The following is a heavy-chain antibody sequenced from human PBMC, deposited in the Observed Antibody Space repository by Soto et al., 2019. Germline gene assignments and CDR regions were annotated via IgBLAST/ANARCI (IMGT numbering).Heavy chain of an antibody. CDR1: GYTFTSYG. J-gene: IGHJ6*02. CDR2: ISAYNGNT. V-gene: IGHV1-18*01. D-gene: IGHD6-19*01. Sequence: QVQLVQSGAEVKKPGASVKVSCKASGYTFTSYGISWVRQAPGQGLEWMGWISAYNGNTNYAQKLQGRVTMTTDTSTSTAYMELRSLRSDDTAVYYWARAEGIAVAGNYYGMDVWGQGTTVTVSS. CDR3: ARAEGIAVAGNYYGMDV.